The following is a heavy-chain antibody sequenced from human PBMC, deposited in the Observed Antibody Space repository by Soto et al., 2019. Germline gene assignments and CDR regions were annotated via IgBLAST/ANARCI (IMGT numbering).Heavy chain of an antibody. Sequence: PGGSLRLSCAASGFTFSTYGMHWVRQAPGRGPEWVATISYDGNKKCSADSVKGRFTISRDNSNNTLYLQMNSLRAEDTAVYHCAKDAIANNGVWEAFDLWGQGTKVTVSS. CDR1: GFTFSTYG. J-gene: IGHJ3*01. D-gene: IGHD2-8*01. CDR2: ISYDGNKK. CDR3: AKDAIANNGVWEAFDL. V-gene: IGHV3-30*18.